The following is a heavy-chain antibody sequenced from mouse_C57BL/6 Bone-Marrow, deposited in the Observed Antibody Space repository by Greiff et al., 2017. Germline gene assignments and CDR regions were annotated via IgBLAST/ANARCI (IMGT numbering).Heavy chain of an antibody. Sequence: EVQRVESGGDLVKPGGSLKLSCAASGFTFSSYGMSWVRQTPDKRLEWVATISSGGSYTYYPDSVKGRFTISRDNAKNTLYLQMSSLKSEDTAMYYCARKPLITTVVATGAYWGQGTLVTVSA. CDR1: GFTFSSYG. CDR3: ARKPLITTVVATGAY. CDR2: ISSGGSYT. J-gene: IGHJ3*01. V-gene: IGHV5-6*01. D-gene: IGHD1-1*01.